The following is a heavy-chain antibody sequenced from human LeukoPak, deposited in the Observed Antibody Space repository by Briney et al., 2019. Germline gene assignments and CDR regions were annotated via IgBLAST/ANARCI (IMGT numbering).Heavy chain of an antibody. CDR1: GFTFSSYA. CDR3: AKAPLYYDYWQYYFDY. Sequence: GGSLRLSRAVSGFTFSSYAMSWVRQAPGKGLEWVSAVSVTGGSTYYGDSVKGRFTISRDNSKNTLYLQMNSLRAEDTAVYYCAKAPLYYDYWQYYFDYWGQGTLVTVSS. D-gene: IGHD3-22*01. J-gene: IGHJ4*02. CDR2: VSVTGGST. V-gene: IGHV3-23*01.